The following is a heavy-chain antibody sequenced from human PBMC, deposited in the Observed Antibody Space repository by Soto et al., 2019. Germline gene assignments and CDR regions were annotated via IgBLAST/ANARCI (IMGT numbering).Heavy chain of an antibody. J-gene: IGHJ3*02. Sequence: EVQLLESGGGLVQPGGCLRLSCTASGFTFSTYAMSWVRQAPGKGLEWVSAISASGESTYSADSVKGRFTISGDNSMNALYLQMSSLRIEDTAVYYCAHPRGYGVFDAYDIWGQGTMVTVSS. CDR1: GFTFSTYA. V-gene: IGHV3-23*01. D-gene: IGHD4-17*01. CDR2: ISASGEST. CDR3: AHPRGYGVFDAYDI.